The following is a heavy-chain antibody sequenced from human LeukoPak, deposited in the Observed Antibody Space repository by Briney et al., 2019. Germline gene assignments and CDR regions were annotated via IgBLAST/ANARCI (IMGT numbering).Heavy chain of an antibody. CDR3: ARGYGRGGYYYYYGMDV. CDR1: GGSISSGGYS. J-gene: IGHJ6*04. CDR2: IYHSGST. V-gene: IGHV4-30-2*01. Sequence: SETLSLTCAVSGGSISSGGYSWSWIRQPPGQGLEWIGYIYHSGSTYYNPSLKSRVTISVDRSKNQFSLKLSSVTAADTAVYYCARGYGRGGYYYYYGMDVWGKGTTVTVSS. D-gene: IGHD4-17*01.